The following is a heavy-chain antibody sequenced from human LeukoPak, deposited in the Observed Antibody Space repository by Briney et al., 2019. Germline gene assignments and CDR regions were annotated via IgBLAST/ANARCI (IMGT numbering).Heavy chain of an antibody. D-gene: IGHD2/OR15-2a*01. J-gene: IGHJ5*02. V-gene: IGHV4-30-4*01. CDR3: ARVGFYGFDP. CDR1: GGSISSGDYY. Sequence: SETLSLTCTVSGGSISSGDYYWGWLRQPPGTGLEWIGYIYYSGSTYYNPSLKSRVTISVDTSKNQFSLKLSSVTAADTAVYYCARVGFYGFDPWGQGTLVTVSS. CDR2: IYYSGST.